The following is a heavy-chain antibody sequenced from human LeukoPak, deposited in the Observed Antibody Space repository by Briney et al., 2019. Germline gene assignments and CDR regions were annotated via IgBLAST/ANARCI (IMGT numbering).Heavy chain of an antibody. CDR3: ARGMATVYFDY. D-gene: IGHD5-24*01. J-gene: IGHJ4*02. CDR2: IYYSGST. CDR1: GGSISTYY. V-gene: IGHV4-59*01. Sequence: SETLSLTCTVSGGSISTYYWSWIRQPPGQGLEWIGYIYYSGSTNYNPSLKSRVTISVDTSKNQFSLKLSSVTAADTAVYYCARGMATVYFDYWGQGTLVTVSS.